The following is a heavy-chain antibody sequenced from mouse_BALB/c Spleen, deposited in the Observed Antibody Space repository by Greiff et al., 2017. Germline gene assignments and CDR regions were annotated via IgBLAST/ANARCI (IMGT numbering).Heavy chain of an antibody. D-gene: IGHD2-2*01. J-gene: IGHJ2*01. CDR3: NAGGYDY. CDR2: IDPENGDT. Sequence: VQLQQSGAELVRSGASVNLSCTASGFNIKDYYMHWVKQRPEQGLEWIGWIDPENGDTEYAPKFQGKATMTADTSSNTAYLQLSSLTSEDTAVYYCNAGGYDYWGQGTTLTVSS. CDR1: GFNIKDYY. V-gene: IGHV14-4*02.